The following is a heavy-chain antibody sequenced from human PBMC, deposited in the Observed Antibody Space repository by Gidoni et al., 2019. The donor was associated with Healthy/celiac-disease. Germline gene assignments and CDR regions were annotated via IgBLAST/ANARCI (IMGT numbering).Heavy chain of an antibody. D-gene: IGHD3-3*01. Sequence: GFTFSSYEMNWVRQAPGKGLEWVSYISSSCSTIYYADSVKGRFTISRDNAKNSLYLQMNSLRAEDTAVYYCAREPHYDFWSGSIYYYYYGMDVWGQGTTVTVSS. V-gene: IGHV3-48*03. CDR1: GFTFSSYE. CDR2: ISSSCSTI. J-gene: IGHJ6*02. CDR3: AREPHYDFWSGSIYYYYYGMDV.